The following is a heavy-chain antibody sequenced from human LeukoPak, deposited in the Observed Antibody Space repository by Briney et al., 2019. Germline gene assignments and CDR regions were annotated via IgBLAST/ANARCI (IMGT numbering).Heavy chain of an antibody. CDR2: IYYSGST. CDR3: ASGGSFHY. J-gene: IGHJ4*02. V-gene: IGHV4-59*01. Sequence: PSETLSLTCTVSGGPISSYYWSWIRQPPGKGLEWIGYIYYSGSTNYNPSLKSRVTVSVDTSKNQFSLKLSSVTAADTAVYYCASGGSFHYWGQGTLVTVSS. CDR1: GGPISSYY. D-gene: IGHD2-15*01.